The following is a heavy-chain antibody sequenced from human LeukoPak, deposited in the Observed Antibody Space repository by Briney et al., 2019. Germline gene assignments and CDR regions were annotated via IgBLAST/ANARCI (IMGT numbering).Heavy chain of an antibody. CDR3: ARGSGYFQH. CDR2: ISYDGSNK. Sequence: GRSLRLSCAASGFTFSSYAMHWVRQAPGKGLEWVAVISYDGSNKYYADSVKGRFTIFRDNSKNTLYLQMNSLRAEDTAVYYCARGSGYFQHWGQGTLVTVSS. V-gene: IGHV3-30-3*01. CDR1: GFTFSSYA. J-gene: IGHJ1*01.